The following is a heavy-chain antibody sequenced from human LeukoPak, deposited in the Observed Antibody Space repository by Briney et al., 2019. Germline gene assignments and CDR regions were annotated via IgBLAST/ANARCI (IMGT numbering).Heavy chain of an antibody. CDR3: ARDFGRDSSTPEYNWFDP. CDR1: GFTFRSYG. D-gene: IGHD6-13*01. Sequence: GGSLRLSCAASGFTFRSYGMHWVRQAPGKGLEWVAVIWYDGSNKYYADSVKGRFTISRDNSKNTLYLQMNSLRAEDTAVYYCARDFGRDSSTPEYNWFDPWGQGTLVTVSS. V-gene: IGHV3-33*01. J-gene: IGHJ5*02. CDR2: IWYDGSNK.